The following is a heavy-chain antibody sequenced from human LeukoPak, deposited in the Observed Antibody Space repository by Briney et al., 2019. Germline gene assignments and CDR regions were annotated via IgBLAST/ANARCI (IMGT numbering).Heavy chain of an antibody. CDR1: GFTFSSYG. CDR2: IWYDGSNK. D-gene: IGHD2-15*01. V-gene: IGHV3-33*01. J-gene: IGHJ4*02. CDR3: AREIPLPVGGSDYYFDY. Sequence: GGSLRLSCAASGFTFSSYGMHWVRQAPGKGLEWVAVIWYDGSNKYYADSVKGRFTISRDNFKNTLYLQMNSLRAEDTAVYYCAREIPLPVGGSDYYFDYWGQGTLVTVSS.